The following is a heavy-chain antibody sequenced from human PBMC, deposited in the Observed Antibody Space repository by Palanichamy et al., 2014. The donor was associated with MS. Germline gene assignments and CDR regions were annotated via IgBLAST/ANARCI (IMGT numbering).Heavy chain of an antibody. J-gene: IGHJ4*02. CDR2: IFPGDSDI. V-gene: IGHV5-51*01. Sequence: EVQLMQSGAEVKKPGESLKISCKGIGFSITNHWIAWVRQEPGKGLEWMGIIFPGDSDIRYGPSFQGQVTISADKSINTAYVQWSSLKASDTAMYYCARGPPSDHWGQGTLVTVST. CDR3: ARGPPSDH. CDR1: GFSITNHW.